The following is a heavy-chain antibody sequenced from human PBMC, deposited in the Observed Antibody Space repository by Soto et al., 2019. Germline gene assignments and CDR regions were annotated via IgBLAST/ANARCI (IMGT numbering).Heavy chain of an antibody. CDR2: ITPILGIA. CDR3: ARDISREFDY. V-gene: IGHV1-69*04. CDR1: GGTFSSYT. D-gene: IGHD3-3*02. J-gene: IGHJ4*02. Sequence: SVKVSCKASGGTFSSYTISWVRQAPGQGLEWMGRITPILGIANYAQKFQGRVTITADKSTSTAYMELSSLRSEDTAVYYCARDISREFDYWGQGTLVTVSS.